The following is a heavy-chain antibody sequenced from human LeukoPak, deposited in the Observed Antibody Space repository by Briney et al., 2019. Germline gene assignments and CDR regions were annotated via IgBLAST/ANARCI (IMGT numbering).Heavy chain of an antibody. J-gene: IGHJ6*02. D-gene: IGHD3-9*01. CDR3: ARVEGVLQYYYGMDV. V-gene: IGHV3-74*01. CDR2: INSDGSST. CDR1: GFTFSNYW. Sequence: GGSLRLSCAASGFTFSNYWMHWVRQVPGQGLVWVSRINSDGSSTNYADSVKGRFTMPRDNAKNMLYLQMDSLRAEDTAVYYCARVEGVLQYYYGMDVWGQGTTVTVS.